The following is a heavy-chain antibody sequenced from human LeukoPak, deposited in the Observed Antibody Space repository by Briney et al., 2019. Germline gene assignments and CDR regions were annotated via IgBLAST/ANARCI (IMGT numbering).Heavy chain of an antibody. CDR2: IHPNSGGT. CDR1: GGTFSSYA. V-gene: IGHV1-2*02. Sequence: ASVKVSCKASGGTFSSYAISWVRQAPGQGLEWMGRIHPNSGGTNYAQNFQGRVSMTTDTSISTVYMELSRLRSDDTAVYYCARDYYGSGTYYKDYWGQGTLVTVSS. D-gene: IGHD3-10*01. CDR3: ARDYYGSGTYYKDY. J-gene: IGHJ4*02.